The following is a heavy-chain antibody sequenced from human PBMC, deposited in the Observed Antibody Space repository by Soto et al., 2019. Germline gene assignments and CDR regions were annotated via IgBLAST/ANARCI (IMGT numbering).Heavy chain of an antibody. V-gene: IGHV3-72*01. CDR1: GFTFSDHY. CDR3: TRADSSHPSPAFDI. D-gene: IGHD3-22*01. J-gene: IGHJ3*02. CDR2: TRNKANSYTT. Sequence: PGGSLRLSCAASGFTFSDHYMDWVRQAPGKGLEWVGRTRNKANSYTTEYAASVKGRFTISRDDSKNSLYLQMNSLKTEDTAVYYCTRADSSHPSPAFDIWGQGTMVTVSS.